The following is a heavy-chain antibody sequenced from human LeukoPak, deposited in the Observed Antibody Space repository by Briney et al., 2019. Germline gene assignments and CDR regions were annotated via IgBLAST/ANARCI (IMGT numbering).Heavy chain of an antibody. D-gene: IGHD2-8*01. CDR2: IYSGGST. Sequence: GGSLRPSCAASGFTVSSNYMSWVRQAPGKGLEWVSVIYSGGSTYYADSVKGRFTISRDNSKNTLYLQMNSLRAEDTAVYYCARDQVLGHYYYYGMDVWGQGTTVTVSS. V-gene: IGHV3-53*01. CDR3: ARDQVLGHYYYYGMDV. CDR1: GFTVSSNY. J-gene: IGHJ6*02.